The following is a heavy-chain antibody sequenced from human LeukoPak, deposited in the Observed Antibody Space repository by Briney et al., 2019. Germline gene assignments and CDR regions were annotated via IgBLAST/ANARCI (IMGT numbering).Heavy chain of an antibody. CDR1: GGSISSSSYY. J-gene: IGHJ4*02. CDR3: ATTGGRKPPADY. Sequence: PSETLSLTCTVSGGSISSSSYYWGWIRQPPGKGLEWIGSIYYSGSTYYNPSLKSRVTISVDTSKNQYSLKLSSVTAADTAVYYCATTGGRKPPADYWGQGTLVTVSS. V-gene: IGHV4-39*01. CDR2: IYYSGST. D-gene: IGHD3-16*01.